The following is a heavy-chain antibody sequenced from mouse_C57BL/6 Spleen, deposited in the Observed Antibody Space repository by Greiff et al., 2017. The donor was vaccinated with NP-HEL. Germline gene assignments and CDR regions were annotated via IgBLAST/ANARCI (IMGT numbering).Heavy chain of an antibody. CDR2: INPNNGGT. CDR3: ARSRYGKDFDY. CDR1: GYTFTDYN. D-gene: IGHD2-1*01. V-gene: IGHV1-22*01. J-gene: IGHJ2*01. Sequence: EVKLVESGPELVKPGASVKMSCKASGYTFTDYNMHWVKQSHGKSLEWIGYINPNNGGTSYNQKFKGKATLTVNKSSSTAYMELRSLTSEDSAVYYCARSRYGKDFDYWGQGTTLTVSS.